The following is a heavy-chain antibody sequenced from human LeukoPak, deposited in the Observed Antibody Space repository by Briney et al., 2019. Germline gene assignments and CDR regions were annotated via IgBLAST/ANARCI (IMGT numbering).Heavy chain of an antibody. J-gene: IGHJ6*02. Sequence: GRSLRLSCAASGFTFSSYGMHWVRQAPGKGLEWVAVIWYDGSNKYYADSVKGRFTISRDNSKNTLYLKMNSLRAEDTAVYYCARDRARRHIVATIYYYYYYGMDVWGQGTAVTVSS. CDR2: IWYDGSNK. D-gene: IGHD5-12*01. CDR3: ARDRARRHIVATIYYYYYYGMDV. CDR1: GFTFSSYG. V-gene: IGHV3-33*01.